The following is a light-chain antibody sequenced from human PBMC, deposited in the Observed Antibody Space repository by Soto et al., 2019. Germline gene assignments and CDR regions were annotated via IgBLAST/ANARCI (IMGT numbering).Light chain of an antibody. CDR2: AAS. V-gene: IGKV1-27*01. CDR3: QKYNSAPLT. Sequence: DIQMTHSPSSLSASVGDRVTITCRASQGISKYLAWYQQKPGKVPKLLICAASTLQSGVPSRFSGSGSGTDFTLTISSLQPDDVAPYDCQKYNSAPLTFGGGTKVEIK. J-gene: IGKJ4*01. CDR1: QGISKY.